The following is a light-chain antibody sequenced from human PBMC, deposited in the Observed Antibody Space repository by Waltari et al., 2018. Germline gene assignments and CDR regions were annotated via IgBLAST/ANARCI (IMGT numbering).Light chain of an antibody. Sequence: SDVLTQTPSVSVAPGTTATITCGRQNIGSKSEHWYQQKAGQAPVLVIYYNDDRPSGIPARFTGSNSGNTATLTIRRVEAGDEADYYCQVWDDSTAQGVFGGGTTLTVL. CDR3: QVWDDSTAQGV. CDR2: YND. J-gene: IGLJ3*02. CDR1: NIGSKS. V-gene: IGLV3-21*04.